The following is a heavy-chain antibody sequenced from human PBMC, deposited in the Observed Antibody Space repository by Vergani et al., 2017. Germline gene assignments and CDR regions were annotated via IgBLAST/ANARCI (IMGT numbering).Heavy chain of an antibody. CDR2: IWYDGSNK. CDR1: GYSFTSYW. D-gene: IGHD3-22*01. V-gene: IGHV3-33*01. Sequence: VQLVQSGAEVKKPGESLTISCKGSGYSFTSYWIGWVRQMPGKGLEWVAVIWYDGSNKYYADSVKGRFTISRDNSKNTLYLQMNSLRAEDTAVYYCARAKDYYDSSGYLVDWYFDLWGRGTLVTVSS. CDR3: ARAKDYYDSSGYLVDWYFDL. J-gene: IGHJ2*01.